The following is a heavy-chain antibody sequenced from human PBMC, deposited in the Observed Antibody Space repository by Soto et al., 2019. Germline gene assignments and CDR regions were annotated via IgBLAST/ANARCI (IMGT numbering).Heavy chain of an antibody. CDR2: LSFDGRKE. D-gene: IGHD2-15*01. CDR1: GFSFSSYA. CDR3: ARGYRGYCSGVYCYYFDY. Sequence: GSLRLSCEVSGFSFSSYAMHWVRQAPGKGLEWVAVLSFDGRKEFYADSVKGRFTISRDNSKDTLILQMNSLKSEDAAVYYCARGYRGYCSGVYCYYFDYWGQGA. J-gene: IGHJ4*02. V-gene: IGHV3-30*04.